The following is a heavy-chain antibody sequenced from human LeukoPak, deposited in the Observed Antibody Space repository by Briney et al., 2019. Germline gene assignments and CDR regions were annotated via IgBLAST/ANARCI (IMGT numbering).Heavy chain of an antibody. V-gene: IGHV3-21*01. CDR3: ARDGLPATVANWFDP. J-gene: IGHJ5*02. CDR2: ISRNGIYI. Sequence: GGSLRLSCAASGFTFNNYTMNWVRQAPGRGLEWVSSISRNGIYIKYVDSVKGRFTVSRDNAKNSLYLQMNSLRAEDTAVYYCARDGLPATVANWFDPWGQGTLVTVSS. CDR1: GFTFNNYT. D-gene: IGHD2-15*01.